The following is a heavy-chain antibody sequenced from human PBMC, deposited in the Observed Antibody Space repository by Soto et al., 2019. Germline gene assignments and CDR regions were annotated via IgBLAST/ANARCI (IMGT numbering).Heavy chain of an antibody. Sequence: SVKVSCKASGFTFTSSAVQWVRQARGQRLEWIGWIVVGSGNTNYAQKFQERVTITRDMSTSTAYMELSSLRSEDTAVYYCAADPYYYDSSGYYGNYYYYYGMDVWGQGTTVTVSS. J-gene: IGHJ6*02. D-gene: IGHD3-22*01. CDR2: IVVGSGNT. CDR1: GFTFTSSA. CDR3: AADPYYYDSSGYYGNYYYYYGMDV. V-gene: IGHV1-58*01.